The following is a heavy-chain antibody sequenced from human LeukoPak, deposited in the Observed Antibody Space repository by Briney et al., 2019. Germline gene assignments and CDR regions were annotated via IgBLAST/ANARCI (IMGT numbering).Heavy chain of an antibody. CDR2: ISVSGDTT. V-gene: IGHV3-23*01. CDR3: GRPTKYWLVRGDGVDV. Sequence: GGSLRLSCAASGFTFSTYAMSWVRQAPGKGLEWVSAISVSGDTTYCTDPVKGRFTISRDNSKNTLYLQMNSLRAEDTAVYYCGRPTKYWLVRGDGVDVWGQGTTVTVSS. D-gene: IGHD6-19*01. J-gene: IGHJ6*02. CDR1: GFTFSTYA.